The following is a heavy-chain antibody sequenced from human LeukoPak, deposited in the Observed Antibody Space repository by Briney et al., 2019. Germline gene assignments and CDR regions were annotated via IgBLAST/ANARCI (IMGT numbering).Heavy chain of an antibody. CDR3: ARDTVEGYSSYYYYMDV. CDR2: IYYSGST. J-gene: IGHJ6*03. Sequence: KPWETLSLTCTVSGGSISSSSYSWGWIRQPPGKGLEWIGSIYYSGSTYYNPALKSRVTISVDTSKNQFSLKLSSVTAADTAVYDCARDTVEGYSSYYYYMDVWGKGTTGTVSS. V-gene: IGHV4-39*07. CDR1: GGSISSSSYS. D-gene: IGHD5-18*01.